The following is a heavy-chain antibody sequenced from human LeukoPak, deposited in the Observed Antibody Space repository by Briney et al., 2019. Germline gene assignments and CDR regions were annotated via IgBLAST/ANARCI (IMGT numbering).Heavy chain of an antibody. CDR3: ASAREYCINSNCYEYFQD. CDR1: GLTVRTSS. J-gene: IGHJ1*01. V-gene: IGHV3-53*01. CDR2: IYSSGST. D-gene: IGHD2-2*01. Sequence: GGSLRLSCATSGLTVRTSSMSWVRQAPGKGLEWVAVIYSSGSTYYEDSVNGRCTISRDTSKSSMYLQMDHLRAEDAAVYYCASAREYCINSNCYEYFQDWGQGTLVTVSS.